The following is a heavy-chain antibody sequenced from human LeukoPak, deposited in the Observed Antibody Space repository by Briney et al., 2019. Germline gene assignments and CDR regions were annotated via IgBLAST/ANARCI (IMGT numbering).Heavy chain of an antibody. CDR3: ARDLDTYVLLIAYDTFDT. CDR2: IKPGGSEK. D-gene: IGHD2-21*01. CDR1: GFTFSKYW. Sequence: PGGSLRLSCEGSGFTFSKYWMTWVRQAPGKGLEGVANIKPGGSEKHYADSVEGRFTISRDNAKNSLYLQMNSLRAEDTAVYYCARDLDTYVLLIAYDTFDTWGQGTMVTVSS. V-gene: IGHV3-7*01. J-gene: IGHJ3*02.